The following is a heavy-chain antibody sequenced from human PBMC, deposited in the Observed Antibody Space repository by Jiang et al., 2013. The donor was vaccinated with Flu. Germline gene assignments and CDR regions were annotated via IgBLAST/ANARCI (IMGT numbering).Heavy chain of an antibody. V-gene: IGHV4-59*01. Sequence: KSRVTISVDTSKNQFSLKLSSVTAADTAVYYCARDPGPIPGESDDAFDIWGQGTMVTVSS. D-gene: IGHD3-10*01. J-gene: IGHJ3*02. CDR3: ARDPGPIPGESDDAFDI.